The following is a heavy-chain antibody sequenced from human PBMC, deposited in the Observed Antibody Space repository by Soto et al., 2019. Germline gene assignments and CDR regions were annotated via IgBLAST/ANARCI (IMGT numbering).Heavy chain of an antibody. Sequence: QVQLQQWGAGLLKHSETLSLTCAVYGGSFSGYYWSWIRQPPVKGLEWIGEINHSGSTNYNPSLKSRVTISVDTSKNQFSLKLSSVTAADTAVYYCARGWGRIFDYWGQGTLVTVSS. CDR2: INHSGST. V-gene: IGHV4-34*01. J-gene: IGHJ4*02. D-gene: IGHD7-27*01. CDR3: ARGWGRIFDY. CDR1: GGSFSGYY.